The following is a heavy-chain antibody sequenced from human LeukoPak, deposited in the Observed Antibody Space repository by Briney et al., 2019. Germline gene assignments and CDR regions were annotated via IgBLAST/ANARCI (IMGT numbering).Heavy chain of an antibody. Sequence: GASVKVSCKASGGTFSSYAISWVRQAPGQGLEWMGGIIPIFGTANYAQKLQGRVTMTTDTSTSTAYMELRSLRSDDTAVYYCAIIAAAGTYAFDIWGQGTMVTVSS. V-gene: IGHV1-69*05. CDR3: AIIAAAGTYAFDI. J-gene: IGHJ3*02. CDR1: GGTFSSYA. D-gene: IGHD6-13*01. CDR2: IIPIFGTA.